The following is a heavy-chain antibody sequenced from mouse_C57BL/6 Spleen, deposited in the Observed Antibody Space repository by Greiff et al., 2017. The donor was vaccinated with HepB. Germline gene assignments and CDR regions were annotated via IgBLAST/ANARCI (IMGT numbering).Heavy chain of an antibody. CDR1: GYTFTSYW. V-gene: IGHV1-50*01. CDR3: ARPFFDY. CDR2: IDPSDSYT. Sequence: QVQLKQPGAELVKPGASVKLSCKASGYTFTSYWMQWVKQRPGQGLEWIGEIDPSDSYTNYNQKFKGKATLTVDTSSSTAYMQLSSLTSEDSAVYYCARPFFDYWGQGTTLTVSS. J-gene: IGHJ2*01.